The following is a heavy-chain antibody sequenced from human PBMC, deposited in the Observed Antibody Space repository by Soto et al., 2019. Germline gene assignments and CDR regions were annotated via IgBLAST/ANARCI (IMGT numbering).Heavy chain of an antibody. J-gene: IGHJ5*02. CDR1: GGTFSSYT. Sequence: QVQLVQSRAEVKKPGSSVKVSCKASGGTFSSYTISWVRQAPGQGLEWMGRIIPILGIANYAQKFQGRVTITADKSTSTAYMELSSLRSEDTAVYYCARDQTGTDNWFDPWGQGTLVTVSS. D-gene: IGHD1-1*01. V-gene: IGHV1-69*08. CDR2: IIPILGIA. CDR3: ARDQTGTDNWFDP.